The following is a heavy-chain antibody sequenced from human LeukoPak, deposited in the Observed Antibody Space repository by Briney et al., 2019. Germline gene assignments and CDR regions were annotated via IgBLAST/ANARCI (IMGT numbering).Heavy chain of an antibody. CDR1: GFTFSSHW. V-gene: IGHV3-7*03. J-gene: IGHJ4*02. CDR3: ARLRQLVTMVRGVTYYFDY. D-gene: IGHD3-10*01. CDR2: IKQDGSEK. Sequence: GGSLRLSCAASGFTFSSHWMSWVRQAPGKGLEWVANIKQDGSEKYYVDSVKGRFTISRDNAKNSLYLQMNSLRAEDTAVYYCARLRQLVTMVRGVTYYFDYWGQGTLVTVSS.